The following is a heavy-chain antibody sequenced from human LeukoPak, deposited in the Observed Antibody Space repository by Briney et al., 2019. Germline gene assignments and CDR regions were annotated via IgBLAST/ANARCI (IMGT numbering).Heavy chain of an antibody. V-gene: IGHV1-3*01. D-gene: IGHD3-10*01. CDR1: GYTFSMYA. Sequence: ASVKVPCKTSGYTFSMYAIHWVRQAPGQRLEWMGWINGGNGDTKYSQRFQGRVTITRDTAATTAHMDLSSLRSDDTAVYYCARTPGPMVRGLKFYYYGMDVWGKGTTVTVSS. J-gene: IGHJ6*04. CDR2: INGGNGDT. CDR3: ARTPGPMVRGLKFYYYGMDV.